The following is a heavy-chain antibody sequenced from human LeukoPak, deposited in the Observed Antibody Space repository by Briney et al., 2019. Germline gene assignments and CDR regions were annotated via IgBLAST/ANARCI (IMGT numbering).Heavy chain of an antibody. D-gene: IGHD1-14*01. CDR2: IDDSGNT. CDR3: ARVSPERKNGMDV. Sequence: SETLSLTCTVSGGSISGYYWSWIRRPPGKGLEWIGYIDDSGNTNYNPSLKSQVTISVDKPKNQFSLRLSFVTAADTATYYCARVSPERKNGMDVWGQGTTVTVSS. J-gene: IGHJ6*02. V-gene: IGHV4-59*01. CDR1: GGSISGYY.